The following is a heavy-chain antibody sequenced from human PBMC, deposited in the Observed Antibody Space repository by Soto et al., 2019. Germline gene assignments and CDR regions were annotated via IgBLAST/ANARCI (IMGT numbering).Heavy chain of an antibody. CDR3: ARRGSVPRIVGATTHWFDP. Sequence: GESLKISCNGSGYSFTSYWICWVRQMPWKGLEWMGIIYPGDSDTRYSPSFQGQVTISADKSISTAYLQWSSLKASDTAMYYCARRGSVPRIVGATTHWFDPWGQGTLVTVSS. D-gene: IGHD1-26*01. CDR2: IYPGDSDT. J-gene: IGHJ5*02. CDR1: GYSFTSYW. V-gene: IGHV5-51*01.